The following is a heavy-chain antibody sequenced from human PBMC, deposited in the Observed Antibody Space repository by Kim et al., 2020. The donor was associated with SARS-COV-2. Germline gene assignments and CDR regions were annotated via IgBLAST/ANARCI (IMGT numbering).Heavy chain of an antibody. V-gene: IGHV1-18*01. J-gene: IGHJ4*02. CDR1: GYTFTSYG. CDR2: ISAYNGNT. CDR3: ARVSHEVSGFSYYYGSGRVTTFDY. D-gene: IGHD3-10*01. Sequence: ASVKVSCKASGYTFTSYGISWVRQAPGQGLEWMGWISAYNGNTNYAQKLQGRVTMTTDTSTSTAYMELRSLRSDDTAVYYCARVSHEVSGFSYYYGSGRVTTFDYWGQGTLVTVSS.